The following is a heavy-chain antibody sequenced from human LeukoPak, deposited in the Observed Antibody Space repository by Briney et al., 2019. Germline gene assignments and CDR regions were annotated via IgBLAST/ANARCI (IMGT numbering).Heavy chain of an antibody. CDR1: GFTFSTYS. J-gene: IGHJ4*02. V-gene: IGHV3-21*01. D-gene: IGHD4-11*01. Sequence: GGSLRLSCAASGFTFSTYSMNWVRQAPGKGLEWVSSISSSSNYIYYADSVKGRFTISRDNAKNTLYLQMNSLRAEDTALYYCARDYSRSFDYWGQGTLVTVSS. CDR3: ARDYSRSFDY. CDR2: ISSSSNYI.